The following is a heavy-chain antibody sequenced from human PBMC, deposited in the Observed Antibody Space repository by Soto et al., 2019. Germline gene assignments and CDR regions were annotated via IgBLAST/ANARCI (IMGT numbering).Heavy chain of an antibody. CDR1: GFAFSSYV. CDR2: ISYDGTNK. J-gene: IGHJ6*02. CDR3: ARDHGMDV. V-gene: IGHV3-30-3*01. Sequence: QVQLVESGGGVVQPGRSLRLSCAASGFAFSSYVMHWVRQAPGKGLGWVAVISYDGTNKYYADSVRGRFTISRDNSKNTLYLQMNSLRAEDTAVYYCARDHGMDVWGQGTTVTVSS.